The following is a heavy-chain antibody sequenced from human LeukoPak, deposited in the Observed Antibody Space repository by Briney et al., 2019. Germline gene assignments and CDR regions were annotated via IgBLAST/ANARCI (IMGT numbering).Heavy chain of an antibody. CDR3: ARVGARVRKGVFDY. CDR1: GGTFSSYA. CDR2: INPNSGGT. Sequence: ASVKVSCKASGGTFSSYAISWVRQAPGQGLEWMGWINPNSGGTNYAQKFQGRVTMTRDTSISTAYMELSRLRSDDTAVYYCARVGARVRKGVFDYWGQGTLVTVSS. V-gene: IGHV1-2*02. J-gene: IGHJ4*02. D-gene: IGHD1-26*01.